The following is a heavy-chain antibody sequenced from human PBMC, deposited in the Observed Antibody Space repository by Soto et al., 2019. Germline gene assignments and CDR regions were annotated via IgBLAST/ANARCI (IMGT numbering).Heavy chain of an antibody. D-gene: IGHD3-3*01. CDR1: GYTFTGYY. CDR2: INPNSGGT. Sequence: GASVKVSCKASGYTFTGYYMHWVRQAPGQGLEWMGWINPNSGGTNYAQKFQGWVTMTRDTSISTAYMELSRLRSDDTAVYYCARGPDYDFWSATSYYYYYMDVWGKGTTVTVPS. J-gene: IGHJ6*03. V-gene: IGHV1-2*04. CDR3: ARGPDYDFWSATSYYYYYMDV.